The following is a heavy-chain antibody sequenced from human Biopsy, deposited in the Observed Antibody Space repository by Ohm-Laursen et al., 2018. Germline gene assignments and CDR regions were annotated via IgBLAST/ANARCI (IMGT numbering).Heavy chain of an antibody. V-gene: IGHV3-7*03. CDR2: INEDGSQK. CDR1: GFPFSDYW. J-gene: IGHJ4*02. D-gene: IGHD6-19*01. CDR3: ARSGWNFEFDS. Sequence: SLRLSCTASGFPFSDYWMTWVRQAPGKGPEWVANINEDGSQKYYLDSVQGRFTFSRDNAKNSLFLQMNSLRAEDTAIYYCARSGWNFEFDSWGKGTLVAVSS.